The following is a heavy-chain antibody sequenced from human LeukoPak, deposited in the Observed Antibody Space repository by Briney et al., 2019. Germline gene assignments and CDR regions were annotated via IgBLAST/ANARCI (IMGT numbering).Heavy chain of an antibody. D-gene: IGHD3-9*01. J-gene: IGHJ4*02. CDR3: ARGDILTGYYPSHFDY. CDR1: GFTFSSYR. Sequence: GGSLRLSCAASGFTFSSYRMTWVRQAPGKGLEWVSSISSSSSYIYYADSVKGRFTISRDNAKNSLYLQMNSLRAEDTAVYYCARGDILTGYYPSHFDYWGQGTLVTVSS. CDR2: ISSSSSYI. V-gene: IGHV3-21*01.